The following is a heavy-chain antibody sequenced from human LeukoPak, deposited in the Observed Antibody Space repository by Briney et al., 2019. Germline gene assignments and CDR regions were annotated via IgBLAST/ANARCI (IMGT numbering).Heavy chain of an antibody. D-gene: IGHD3-10*01. Sequence: SETLSLTCTVSGGSISSDTYYWSWIRQHPGKGLEWIGYIYHSGSTYYNPSLKSRLTISVDTSKEQFSLRVSSVTAADTAVYYCASARYYGSGSFGYYYGLDVWGQGTTVTVPS. CDR1: GGSISSDTYY. V-gene: IGHV4-31*03. CDR2: IYHSGST. J-gene: IGHJ6*02. CDR3: ASARYYGSGSFGYYYGLDV.